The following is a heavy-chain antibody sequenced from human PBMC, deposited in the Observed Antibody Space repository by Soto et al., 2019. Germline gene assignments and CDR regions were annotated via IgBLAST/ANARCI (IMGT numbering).Heavy chain of an antibody. CDR1: GYTFTSYA. CDR2: INAGNGNT. Sequence: GASVKVSCKASGYTFTSYAMHWVRQAPGQRLEWMGWINAGNGNTKYSQKFQGRVTITRDTSASTAYMELSSLRSEDTAVYYCARDRSGVLRFLEWLGIMDVWGQGTTVTVSS. V-gene: IGHV1-3*01. CDR3: ARDRSGVLRFLEWLGIMDV. D-gene: IGHD3-3*01. J-gene: IGHJ6*02.